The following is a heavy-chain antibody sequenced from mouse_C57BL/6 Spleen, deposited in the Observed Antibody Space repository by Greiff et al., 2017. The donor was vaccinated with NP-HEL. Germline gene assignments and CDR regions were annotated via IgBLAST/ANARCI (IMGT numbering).Heavy chain of an antibody. CDR1: GYTFTSYW. CDR2: IYPGSGST. CDR3: ARNYYGSIYVYYYAMDY. V-gene: IGHV1-55*01. Sequence: QVQLQQPGAELVKPGASVKMSCKASGYTFTSYWITWVKQRPGQGLEWIGDIYPGSGSTNYNEKFKSKATLTVDTSSSTAYMQLSSLTSEDSAVYYCARNYYGSIYVYYYAMDYWGQGTSVTVSS. D-gene: IGHD1-1*01. J-gene: IGHJ4*01.